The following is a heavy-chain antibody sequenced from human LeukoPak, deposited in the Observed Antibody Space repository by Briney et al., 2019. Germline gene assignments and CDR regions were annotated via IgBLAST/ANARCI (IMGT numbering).Heavy chain of an antibody. D-gene: IGHD3-10*01. CDR1: GFTFSSYA. CDR2: ISGSGGST. J-gene: IGHJ4*02. V-gene: IGHV3-23*01. CDR3: ARRHGSEFYCFDY. Sequence: GGSLRLSCAASGFTFSSYAMSWVRQAPGKGPEWVSAISGSGGSTYYADSVKGRFTISRDNSKNTLYLQMNSLRDEDTAVYYCARRHGSEFYCFDYWGQGTLVTVSS.